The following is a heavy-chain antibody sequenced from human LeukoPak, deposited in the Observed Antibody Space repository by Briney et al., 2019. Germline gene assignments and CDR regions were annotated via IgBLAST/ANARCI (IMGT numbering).Heavy chain of an antibody. J-gene: IGHJ4*02. CDR3: ARAGYCSAAGCRLWAY. Sequence: GGSLRLSCAASGFTFSHYAMHWVRQAPGKGLEWVAVISYDGGNKYYADSVKGRFTISRDNSKNTVYMQMKSLRVEDTAVYYCARAGYCSAAGCRLWAYWGQGTLVTVSS. CDR2: ISYDGGNK. V-gene: IGHV3-30*04. D-gene: IGHD2-15*01. CDR1: GFTFSHYA.